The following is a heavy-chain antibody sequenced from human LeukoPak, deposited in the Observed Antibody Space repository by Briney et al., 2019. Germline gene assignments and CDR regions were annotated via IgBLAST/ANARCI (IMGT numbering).Heavy chain of an antibody. CDR2: ISGSGGST. Sequence: GGSLRLSCAASGFTFSSYAMSWVRQAPGKGLEWVSGISGSGGSTYYADSMKGRFTISRDNSKNTLYLQMNSLRAEDTALYYCAKVPRHTSYCSSTSCLDAFDIWGQGTMVTVSS. CDR1: GFTFSSYA. J-gene: IGHJ3*02. D-gene: IGHD2-2*01. V-gene: IGHV3-23*01. CDR3: AKVPRHTSYCSSTSCLDAFDI.